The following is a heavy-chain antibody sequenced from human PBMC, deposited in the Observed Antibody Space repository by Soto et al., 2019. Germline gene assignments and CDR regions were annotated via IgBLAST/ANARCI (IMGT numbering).Heavy chain of an antibody. CDR3: AREGVRGMDV. J-gene: IGHJ6*02. Sequence: QVQLVQSGAEVKKPGASVKVSCKASGYTFTSYDINWVRQATGQGLECMGWMNPHSANTGYAQKFQGRVTMTRNTSISTAYLELSSLRSEDTALYYWAREGVRGMDVWGQGTTVTVSS. V-gene: IGHV1-8*01. CDR1: GYTFTSYD. CDR2: MNPHSANT. D-gene: IGHD3-16*01.